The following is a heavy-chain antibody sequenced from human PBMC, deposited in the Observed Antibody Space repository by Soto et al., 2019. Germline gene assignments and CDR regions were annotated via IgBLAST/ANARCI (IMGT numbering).Heavy chain of an antibody. CDR3: ATSQAPFDY. V-gene: IGHV3-23*01. Sequence: GGSLLLSCAASGFTFSSYALSCVRQAPGKGLEWVSAISGSGGSKYYADSVKGRFTISSDNSKNTLYLQMNSLRAEDTAVYYCATSQAPFDYWGQGTLVTVSS. J-gene: IGHJ4*02. CDR1: GFTFSSYA. CDR2: ISGSGGSK.